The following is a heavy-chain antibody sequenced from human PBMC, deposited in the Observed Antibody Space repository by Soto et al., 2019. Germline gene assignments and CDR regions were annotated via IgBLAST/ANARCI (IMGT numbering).Heavy chain of an antibody. V-gene: IGHV4-34*01. CDR2: INHSGST. CDR3: ARQWTAGPPLDY. D-gene: IGHD6-19*01. Sequence: SETLSLTCAVYGGSFSGYYWSWIRQPPGKGLEWIGEINHSGSTNYNPSLKSRVTISVDTSKNQFSLKLSSVTAADTAVYYCARQWTAGPPLDYWGQGTLVTVSS. J-gene: IGHJ4*02. CDR1: GGSFSGYY.